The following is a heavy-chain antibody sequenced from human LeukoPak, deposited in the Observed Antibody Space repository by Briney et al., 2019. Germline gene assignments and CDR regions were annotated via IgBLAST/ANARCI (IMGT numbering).Heavy chain of an antibody. D-gene: IGHD1-26*01. J-gene: IGHJ3*02. CDR2: IYSGNNT. CDR3: ARDRVGATSRVYDAFDI. V-gene: IGHV3-66*01. CDR1: GFSLSNYW. Sequence: PGGSLRLSCAASGFSLSNYWMNWVRQAPGKGLEWVSVIYSGNNTYYADSVKGRFTISRDNSKNTLFLQMNSLRAEDTAVYYCARDRVGATSRVYDAFDIWGQGTMVTVSS.